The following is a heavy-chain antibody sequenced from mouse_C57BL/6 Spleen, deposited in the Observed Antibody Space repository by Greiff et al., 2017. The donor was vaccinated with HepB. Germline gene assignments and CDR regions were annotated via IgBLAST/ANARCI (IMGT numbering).Heavy chain of an antibody. D-gene: IGHD2-12*01. V-gene: IGHV1-50*01. CDR2: IDPSDSYT. Sequence: VQLQQPGAELVKPGASVKLSCKASGYTFTSYWLQWVKQRPGQGLEWIGEIDPSDSYTNYNQKFKGKATLTVDTSSSTAYMQLSSLTSEDSAVYYCAKGHSPAAWFAYWGQGTLVTVSA. J-gene: IGHJ3*01. CDR1: GYTFTSYW. CDR3: AKGHSPAAWFAY.